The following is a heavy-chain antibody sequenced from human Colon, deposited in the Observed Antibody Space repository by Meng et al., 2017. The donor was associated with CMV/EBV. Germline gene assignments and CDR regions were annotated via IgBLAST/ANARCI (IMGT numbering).Heavy chain of an antibody. J-gene: IGHJ4*02. V-gene: IGHV1-24*01. CDR2: FNPDDGER. CDR1: GYTLTELS. Sequence: ASVKVSCKVSGYTLTELSIHWVRQAPGKGLEWMGGFNPDDGERVYAQKFQGRVTMTDDTSTDTVYMELSSLRFEDTAVYYCASERLGAAAIPLDYWGQGTPVTVSS. CDR3: ASERLGAAAIPLDY. D-gene: IGHD1-26*01.